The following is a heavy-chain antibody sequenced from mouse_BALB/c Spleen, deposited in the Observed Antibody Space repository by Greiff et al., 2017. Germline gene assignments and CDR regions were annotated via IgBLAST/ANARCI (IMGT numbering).Heavy chain of an antibody. V-gene: IGHV7-3*02. CDR1: GFTFTDYY. CDR2: IRNKANGYTT. J-gene: IGHJ2*01. CDR3: ARDRFSFDY. Sequence: DVHLVESGGGLVQPGGSLRLSCATSGFTFTDYYMSWVRQPPGKALEWLGFIRNKANGYTTEYSASVKGRFTISRDNSQSILYLQMNTLRAEDSATYYCARDRFSFDYWGQGTTLTVSS.